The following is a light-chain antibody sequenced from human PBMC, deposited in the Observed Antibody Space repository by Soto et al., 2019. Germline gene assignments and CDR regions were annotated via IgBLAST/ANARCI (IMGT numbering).Light chain of an antibody. CDR2: GAS. J-gene: IGKJ4*01. CDR1: QSVNIN. CDR3: HQYNNWPLT. V-gene: IGKV3-15*01. Sequence: EIVMTQSPATLSVSPGERATLSCRASQSVNINLAWYQQKPGQAPRLLIFGASARATGIPARFSGSGSGTEFTLTITRLQSEDFVVYYCHQYNNWPLTFGGGTKVEIK.